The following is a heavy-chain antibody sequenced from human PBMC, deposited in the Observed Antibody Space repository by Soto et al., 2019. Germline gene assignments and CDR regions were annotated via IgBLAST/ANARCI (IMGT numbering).Heavy chain of an antibody. CDR1: GFTFSSYA. J-gene: IGHJ4*02. Sequence: EVQLLESGGGLVQPGGSLRLSCAASGFTFSSYAMSWVRQAPGKGLEWVSAISGSGGSTYYADSVKGRFTISRDNAMNAAYLQMNSLRVEDTAVYYCVGLERWLQFDNWGQGTLVSVSS. CDR2: ISGSGGST. CDR3: VGLERWLQFDN. D-gene: IGHD5-12*01. V-gene: IGHV3-23*01.